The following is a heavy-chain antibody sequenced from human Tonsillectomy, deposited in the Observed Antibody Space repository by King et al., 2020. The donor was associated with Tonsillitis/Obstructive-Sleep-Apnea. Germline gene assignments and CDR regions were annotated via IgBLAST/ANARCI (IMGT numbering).Heavy chain of an antibody. CDR2: IYYSGRT. V-gene: IGHV4-31*03. J-gene: IGHJ2*01. CDR3: ARTFRTGGYWYFDL. CDR1: GDSINSRRYY. D-gene: IGHD7-27*01. Sequence: QLQESGPGLVKPSQTLSLTCTVSGDSINSRRYYWSWLRQHPGKGLEWIGYIYYSGRTYYNPSLKSRLTISVDTSENQFSLRLNSVTAADTAVYYCARTFRTGGYWYFDLWGRGTLVTVSS.